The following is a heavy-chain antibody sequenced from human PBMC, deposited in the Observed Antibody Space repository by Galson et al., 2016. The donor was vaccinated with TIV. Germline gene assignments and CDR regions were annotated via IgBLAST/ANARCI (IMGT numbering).Heavy chain of an antibody. CDR2: VYLGGSVT. J-gene: IGHJ4*02. CDR3: ARTAGGIDQ. Sequence: QSGAEVKKPGESLKISCKHSGYGFVDYWIVWVRQRPGKGLEWTGIVYLGGSVTRYSPSFQGQVAISADKSSNTAYLQWSSLQASDTAMYYCARTAGGIDQWGQGTLVTVSS. V-gene: IGHV5-51*01. CDR1: GYGFVDYW. D-gene: IGHD1-26*01.